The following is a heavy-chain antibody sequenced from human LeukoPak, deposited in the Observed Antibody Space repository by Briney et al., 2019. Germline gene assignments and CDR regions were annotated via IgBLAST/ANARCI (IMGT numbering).Heavy chain of an antibody. D-gene: IGHD3-22*01. CDR3: ARETTMIVVVTKDYYYYYMDV. J-gene: IGHJ6*03. CDR2: IYSGGST. CDR1: GFTVSSNY. Sequence: GGSLRLSCAASGFTVSSNYMSWVRQAPGKGLEWVSVIYSGGSTYYADSVKGRFTISRDNAKNSLYLQMNSLRAEDTAVYYCARETTMIVVVTKDYYYYYMDVWGKGTTVTVSS. V-gene: IGHV3-53*01.